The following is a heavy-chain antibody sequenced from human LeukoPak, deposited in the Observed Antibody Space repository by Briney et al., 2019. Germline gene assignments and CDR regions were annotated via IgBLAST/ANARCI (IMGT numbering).Heavy chain of an antibody. D-gene: IGHD5-18*01. CDR3: ASGRGLYSFYAFDI. CDR1: GGSISSYY. J-gene: IGHJ3*02. Sequence: SETLSLTRTVSGGSISSYYWSWIRQPPGKGQEWIGYIYYSGSTDYSPSLRSRVTISVDTSKSQFTLKLSSVTAADTAMYYCASGRGLYSFYAFDIWGQGTMVTVSS. V-gene: IGHV4-59*01. CDR2: IYYSGST.